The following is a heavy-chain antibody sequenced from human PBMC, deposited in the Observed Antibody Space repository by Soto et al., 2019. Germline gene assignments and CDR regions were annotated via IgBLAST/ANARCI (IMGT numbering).Heavy chain of an antibody. D-gene: IGHD6-19*01. CDR2: RKQDGSEK. Sequence: EVQLVESGGGLVQPGGSLRLSCAASGFTFSTYWMSWVRQAPGKGLEWVANRKQDGSEKDYVDSVKGRFTISRDNAKNSLYLQMNSLRLGDTAVYYCARDDNPNLANGWYGAFHTCGQGTKVSFSS. V-gene: IGHV3-7*01. CDR1: GFTFSTYW. CDR3: ARDDNPNLANGWYGAFHT. J-gene: IGHJ3*02.